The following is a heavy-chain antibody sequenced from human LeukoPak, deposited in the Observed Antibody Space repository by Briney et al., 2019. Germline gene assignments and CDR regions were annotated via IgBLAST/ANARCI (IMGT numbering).Heavy chain of an antibody. CDR3: AKDPAMANEYYFDY. J-gene: IGHJ4*02. V-gene: IGHV3-23*01. CDR2: ISGSGGST. D-gene: IGHD5-18*01. CDR1: GFTISSYA. Sequence: GGSLRLSCAASGFTISSYAMSWVRQAPGKGLEWVSAISGSGGSTYYADSVKGRFTISRDNSKNMLYLQMNSLRAEDTAVYYCAKDPAMANEYYFDYWGQGTLVTVSS.